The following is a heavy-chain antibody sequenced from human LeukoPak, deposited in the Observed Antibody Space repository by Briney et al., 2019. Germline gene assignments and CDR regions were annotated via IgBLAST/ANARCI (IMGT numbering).Heavy chain of an antibody. CDR2: ISSSGSTI. J-gene: IGHJ4*02. Sequence: GVLRLSCAASGFTFSSYEMNWVRQAPGKGLEWVSYISSSGSTIYYADSVKGRFTISRDNAKNSLYLQMNSLRAEDTAVYYCARTDGYNSPYFDYWAREPWSPSPQ. V-gene: IGHV3-48*03. D-gene: IGHD5-24*01. CDR3: ARTDGYNSPYFDY. CDR1: GFTFSSYE.